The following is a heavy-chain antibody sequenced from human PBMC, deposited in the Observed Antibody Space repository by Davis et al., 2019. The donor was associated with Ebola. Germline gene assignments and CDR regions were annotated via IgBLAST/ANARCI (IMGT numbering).Heavy chain of an antibody. CDR2: ITNNGGST. V-gene: IGHV3-64D*06. Sequence: PGGSLRLSCSVSGFMFSSYAMHWVRQAPGKGLQYVSGITNNGGSTYYADSVKGRFIISRDNSKNTLDLQMSSLRIEDTAVYYCVKGSITMTVVVYFDLWGQGTLVTVSS. D-gene: IGHD3-22*01. CDR1: GFMFSSYA. J-gene: IGHJ4*02. CDR3: VKGSITMTVVVYFDL.